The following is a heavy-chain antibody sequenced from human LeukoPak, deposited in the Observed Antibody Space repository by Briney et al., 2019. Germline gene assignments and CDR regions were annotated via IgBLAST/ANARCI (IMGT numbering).Heavy chain of an antibody. CDR3: TRDRSYGY. J-gene: IGHJ4*02. Sequence: GSLRLSCAASGFTFSNAWMSWVRQAPGQGLEWVGGIKSKTDGGTTDYAAAVKGRFTISRDDSHNTLYLQMNSLKTEDTALYYCTRDRSYGYWGQGTLVTVSS. CDR1: GFTFSNAW. V-gene: IGHV3-15*01. D-gene: IGHD3-10*01. CDR2: IKSKTDGGTT.